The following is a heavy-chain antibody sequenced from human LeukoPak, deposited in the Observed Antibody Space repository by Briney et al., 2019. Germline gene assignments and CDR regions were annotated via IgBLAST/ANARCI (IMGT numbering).Heavy chain of an antibody. CDR1: GFTFYSYA. Sequence: GGSLRLSCAASGFTFYSYAMSWVRQAPGEGLEWVSEVSRFGGTTYYAASAKGRFTISRDHSTNTVYLQMNSLRLGDTALYYCVKHVGSRWSNNRFDPWGQGTLVTVS. D-gene: IGHD6-13*01. J-gene: IGHJ5*02. CDR2: VSRFGGTT. CDR3: VKHVGSRWSNNRFDP. V-gene: IGHV3-23*01.